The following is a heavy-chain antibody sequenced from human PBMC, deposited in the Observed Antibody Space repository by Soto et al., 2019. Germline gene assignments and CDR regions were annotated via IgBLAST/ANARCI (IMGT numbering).Heavy chain of an antibody. V-gene: IGHV1-46*01. Sequence: ASVKFSCKASGYTFTSYYMHWVRQAPGQGLEWMGIINPSGGSTSYAQKFQGRVTMTRDTSTSTVYMELSSLRSEDTAVYYCARDETYYDFWSGSYYYGMDVWGQGTTVTVSS. D-gene: IGHD3-3*01. CDR1: GYTFTSYY. J-gene: IGHJ6*02. CDR2: INPSGGST. CDR3: ARDETYYDFWSGSYYYGMDV.